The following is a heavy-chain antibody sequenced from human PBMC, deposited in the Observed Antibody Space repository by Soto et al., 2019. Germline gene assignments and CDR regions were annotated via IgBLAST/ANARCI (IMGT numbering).Heavy chain of an antibody. CDR2: IDESGDS. CDR1: GGPIRSSSHY. D-gene: IGHD1-1*01. Sequence: ETLSLTCTVSGGPIRSSSHYWGWIRQSPGTGLEWIGSIDESGDSYYNPSLKSRVTISVDTSKNQFSLKLISVTGADSAIYYCAREGGYVDYWGQGTLVTVSS. V-gene: IGHV4-39*02. CDR3: AREGGYVDY. J-gene: IGHJ4*02.